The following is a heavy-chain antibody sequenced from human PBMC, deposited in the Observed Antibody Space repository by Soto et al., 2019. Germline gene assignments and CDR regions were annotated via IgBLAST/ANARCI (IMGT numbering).Heavy chain of an antibody. Sequence: EVQLVDSGGGLVKPGGSLTLTCAASEFTFSPYVMNWVRQAPGKGLEWVSSITGSGGDKYYADSVKGRFTISRDNAGNSLYLQMNILRAEDTAVYHCARDSKFWEVWGQGTTVTVSS. CDR1: EFTFSPYV. V-gene: IGHV3-21*02. J-gene: IGHJ6*02. D-gene: IGHD3-9*01. CDR2: ITGSGGDK. CDR3: ARDSKFWEV.